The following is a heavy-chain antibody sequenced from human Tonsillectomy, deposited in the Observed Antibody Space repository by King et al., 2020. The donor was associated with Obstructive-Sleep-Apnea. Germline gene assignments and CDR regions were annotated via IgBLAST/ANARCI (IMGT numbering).Heavy chain of an antibody. CDR3: AAQGGQGNAFDI. D-gene: IGHD3-16*01. V-gene: IGHV1-58*01. J-gene: IGHJ3*02. CDR2: IVVDSGNT. CDR1: GVTFSNSA. Sequence: QLVQSGPEVKTPGTSVKVSCKASGVTFSNSALQWVRQARGQLLELIGWIVVDSGNTKFAQEFQGRDTSTRDLSTSTAYMERSSLTSEDTAVYYFAAQGGQGNAFDIWGQGTMVTVSS.